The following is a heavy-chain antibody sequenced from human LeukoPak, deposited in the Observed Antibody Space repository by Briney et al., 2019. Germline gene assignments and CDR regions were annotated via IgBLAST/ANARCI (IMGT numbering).Heavy chain of an antibody. CDR1: GYSFTSYW. J-gene: IGHJ4*02. D-gene: IGHD3-22*01. CDR3: ARPDMTMLVDY. Sequence: GESLKIPCKGSGYSFTSYWIGWVRQMPGKGLEWMGIIYPGDSDARYTPSFQGQVTISVDKSISTAYLQWSSLKASDTAMYYCARPDMTMLVDYWGQGTLVTVSS. CDR2: IYPGDSDA. V-gene: IGHV5-51*01.